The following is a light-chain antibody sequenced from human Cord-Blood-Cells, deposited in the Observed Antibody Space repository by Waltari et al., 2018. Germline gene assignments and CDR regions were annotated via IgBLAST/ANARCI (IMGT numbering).Light chain of an antibody. CDR1: SSDVGSYNL. J-gene: IGLJ2*01. CDR3: CSYAGSSTVG. V-gene: IGLV2-23*02. CDR2: EVS. Sequence: QSALTQPASVSGSPGQSITISCTGTSSDVGSYNLVSWYQQHPGKAPKHMIYEVSKRPSGVSNRCSGYKSGHTGSLRISALQAEAEAGYWCCSYAGSSTVGFGGGTKLTVL.